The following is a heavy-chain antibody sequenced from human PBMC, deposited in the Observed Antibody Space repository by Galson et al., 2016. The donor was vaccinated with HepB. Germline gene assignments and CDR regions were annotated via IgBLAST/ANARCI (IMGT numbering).Heavy chain of an antibody. CDR1: GFPFSDAW. Sequence: SLRLSCAASGFPFSDAWMNWVRQAPGRGLEWVGRVKSKADGGTTDYAAPVKGRFTISRDDSKNTLYLQMNSLQTEDTAVYYCTMEAVVATTAFDYWGLGTLVTVSS. D-gene: IGHD5-12*01. V-gene: IGHV3-15*01. CDR3: TMEAVVATTAFDY. CDR2: VKSKADGGTT. J-gene: IGHJ4*02.